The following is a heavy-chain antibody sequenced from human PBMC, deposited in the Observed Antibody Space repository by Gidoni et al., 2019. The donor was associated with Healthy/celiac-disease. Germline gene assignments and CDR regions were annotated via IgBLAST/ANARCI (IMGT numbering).Heavy chain of an antibody. CDR3: ARDNGCYDQYYYYGMDV. D-gene: IGHD5-12*01. J-gene: IGHJ6*02. CDR2: ISSSSSYI. CDR1: GFTFSSYS. Sequence: AASGFTFSSYSMNWVRQAPGRGLEWVSSISSSSSYIYYADSVKGRFTITRDNAKNSLYLQMNSLIAEDTAVYYCARDNGCYDQYYYYGMDVWGQGTTVTVSS. V-gene: IGHV3-21*01.